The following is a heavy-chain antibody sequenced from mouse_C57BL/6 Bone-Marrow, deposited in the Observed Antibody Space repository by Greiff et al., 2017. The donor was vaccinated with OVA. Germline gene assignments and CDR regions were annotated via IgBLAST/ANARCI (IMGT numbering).Heavy chain of an antibody. Sequence: QVQLQQPGAELVRPGTSVKLSCKASGYTFTSYWMHWVKQRPGQGLEWIGVIDPSDSYTNYNQKFKGKATLTVDTSSSTAYMQLSSLKSEDSAVYYCARGGFFDVWGTGTTVTVSS. V-gene: IGHV1-59*01. CDR2: IDPSDSYT. CDR3: ARGGFFDV. CDR1: GYTFTSYW. J-gene: IGHJ1*03.